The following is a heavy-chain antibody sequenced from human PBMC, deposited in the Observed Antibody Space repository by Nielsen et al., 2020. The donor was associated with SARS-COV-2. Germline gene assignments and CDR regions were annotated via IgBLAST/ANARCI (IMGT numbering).Heavy chain of an antibody. CDR2: ISYDGSNK. V-gene: IGHV3-30-3*01. J-gene: IGHJ6*02. CDR3: SGAGYCSSTSCQNSYYYYGMDV. D-gene: IGHD2-2*01. Sequence: VRQAPGKGLEWVAVISYDGSNKYYADSVKGRFTISRDNSKNTLYLQMNSLRAEDTAVYYCSGAGYCSSTSCQNSYYYYGMDVWGQGTTFTVSS.